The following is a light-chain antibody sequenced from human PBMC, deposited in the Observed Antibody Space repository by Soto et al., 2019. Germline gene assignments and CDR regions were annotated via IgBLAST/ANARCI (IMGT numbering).Light chain of an antibody. V-gene: IGLV4-69*01. J-gene: IGLJ3*02. CDR1: SGHSSNA. CDR3: QTWGTGIQV. CDR2: LNSDGSH. Sequence: QLVLTQSPSASASLGASVKLTCTLSSGHSSNAIAWHQQQPEKGPRYFMKLNSDGSHSKGDGIPDRFSGSSSGAERYLTISSLQSEDEADYYCQTWGTGIQVFGGGTKLTVL.